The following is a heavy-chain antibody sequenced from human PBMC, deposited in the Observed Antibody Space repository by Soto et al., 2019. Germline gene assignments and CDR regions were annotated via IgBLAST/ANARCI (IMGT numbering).Heavy chain of an antibody. CDR1: GYIFTSYY. Sequence: RASVKVSCKAFGYIFTSYYMHWVRQAPGQGLEWMGIINPSGGGTSYAQKFQGRVTMTRDTSTSTVFMELSSLRSEDTAVYYCARGYGSGSYSVWGQGTLVTVSS. V-gene: IGHV1-46*01. J-gene: IGHJ4*02. CDR2: INPSGGGT. D-gene: IGHD3-10*01. CDR3: ARGYGSGSYSV.